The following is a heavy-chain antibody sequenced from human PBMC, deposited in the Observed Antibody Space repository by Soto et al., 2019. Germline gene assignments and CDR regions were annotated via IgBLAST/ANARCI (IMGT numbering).Heavy chain of an antibody. CDR2: ISAYNGNT. CDR1: GYTFTSYG. V-gene: IGHV1-18*01. D-gene: IGHD3-10*01. J-gene: IGHJ4*02. CDR3: ARDAAVGLLEY. Sequence: QVQLVQSGAEVKKPGASVKVSCKASGYTFTSYGISWVRQAPGQGIEWLRWISAYNGNTNYAQKLQGRVTMTTDTSTSTAYVELRILGSDDTAVYYCARDAAVGLLEYWGQGTLVTVSS.